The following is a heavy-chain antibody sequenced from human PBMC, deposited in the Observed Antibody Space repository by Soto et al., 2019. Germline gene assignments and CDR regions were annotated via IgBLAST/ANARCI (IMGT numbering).Heavy chain of an antibody. CDR2: IYPGDSDS. CDR3: AIYRSRDYYYGMDV. Sequence: PGESLKISCKGSGYSFGNYWIGWVRQMPGKGLEWMAIIYPGDSDSRYRPSLQGQVTISADQSISTAYLQWSSLKASDTAIYYCAIYRSRDYYYGMDVWGQGTTVTVSS. CDR1: GYSFGNYW. V-gene: IGHV5-51*01. D-gene: IGHD1-26*01. J-gene: IGHJ6*02.